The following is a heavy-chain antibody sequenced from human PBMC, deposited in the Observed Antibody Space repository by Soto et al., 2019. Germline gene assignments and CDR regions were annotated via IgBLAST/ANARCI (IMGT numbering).Heavy chain of an antibody. D-gene: IGHD6-13*01. J-gene: IGHJ5*02. V-gene: IGHV1-69*13. Sequence: GASVKVSCKASGGTFSSYGISWVRQAPGQGLEWMGGIIPIFGTANYAQKFQGRVTITADESTSTAYMELSSLRSEDTAVYYCGGYSSIRPGNWFDPWGQGTLVTVSS. CDR2: IIPIFGTA. CDR3: GGYSSIRPGNWFDP. CDR1: GGTFSSYG.